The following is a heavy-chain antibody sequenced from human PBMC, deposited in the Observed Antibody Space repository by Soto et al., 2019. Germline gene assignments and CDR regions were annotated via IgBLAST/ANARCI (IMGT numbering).Heavy chain of an antibody. CDR2: INPNSGGT. CDR1: GYTFTGYY. Sequence: QVQLVQSGAEVKKPGASVKVSCKASGYTFTGYYMHWVRQAPGQGLEWMGWINPNSGGTNYAQKFQGWVTMTRDTSISAAYMELCRLRSDDTAVYYWARGTKYYYYGMDVWGQGTTVTVSS. J-gene: IGHJ6*02. V-gene: IGHV1-2*04. D-gene: IGHD2-8*01. CDR3: ARGTKYYYYGMDV.